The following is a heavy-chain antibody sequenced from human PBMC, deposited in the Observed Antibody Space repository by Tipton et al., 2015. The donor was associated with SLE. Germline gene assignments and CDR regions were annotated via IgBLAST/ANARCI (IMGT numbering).Heavy chain of an antibody. CDR2: INHSGST. D-gene: IGHD3-10*01. Sequence: GLVKPSETLSLTCTVSGGSISSHYWSWIRQPPGKGLEWIGEINHSGSTNYNPSLKSRVTISVDTSKNQFSLKLSSVTAADTAVYYCARAIHYYGSGSYYHDYWGQGTLVTVSS. J-gene: IGHJ4*02. CDR3: ARAIHYYGSGSYYHDY. CDR1: GGSISSHY. V-gene: IGHV4-34*01.